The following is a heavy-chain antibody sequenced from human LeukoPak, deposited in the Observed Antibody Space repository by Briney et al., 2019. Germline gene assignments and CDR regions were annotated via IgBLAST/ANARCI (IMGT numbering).Heavy chain of an antibody. J-gene: IGHJ4*02. CDR3: ARTPIYYFDNSGYYN. Sequence: SETLSLTCSVSGGSINNYYWSWIRQPAGKGLEWIGLIYSSGSTSYNPSLKSRVTMSVDTSKKQFSLRLSSVTAADTAVYYCARTPIYYFDNSGYYNWGQGTLVTVSS. CDR2: IYSSGST. D-gene: IGHD3-22*01. CDR1: GGSINNYY. V-gene: IGHV4-4*07.